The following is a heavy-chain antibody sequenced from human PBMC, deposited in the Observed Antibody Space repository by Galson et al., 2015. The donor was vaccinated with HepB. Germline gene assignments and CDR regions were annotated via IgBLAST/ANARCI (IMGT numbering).Heavy chain of an antibody. CDR3: ARGPLLDSGRTGGWFDP. CDR2: IYIGGSA. D-gene: IGHD3-10*01. V-gene: IGHV3-53*01. CDR1: GFTVSTNY. Sequence: CAASGFTVSTNYMSWVRQAPGKGLEWVSIIYIGGSAYYADSVKGRFIISRDNSKNTLYLQMNSLTAEDTAVYYCARGPLLDSGRTGGWFDPWGQGTLVTVSS. J-gene: IGHJ5*02.